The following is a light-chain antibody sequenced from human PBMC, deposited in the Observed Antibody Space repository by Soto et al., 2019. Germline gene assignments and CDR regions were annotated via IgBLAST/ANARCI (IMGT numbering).Light chain of an antibody. CDR1: SSDVGGYNY. V-gene: IGLV2-8*01. CDR3: SSYAGSNNQV. Sequence: QSALTQPPSASGSPGQSVTISCTGTSSDVGGYNYVSWCQQHPGKAPKLMIYEVSKRPSGVPDRFSGSKSGNTASLTVSGLQAEDEADYYCSSYAGSNNQVFGTGTKVTVL. J-gene: IGLJ1*01. CDR2: EVS.